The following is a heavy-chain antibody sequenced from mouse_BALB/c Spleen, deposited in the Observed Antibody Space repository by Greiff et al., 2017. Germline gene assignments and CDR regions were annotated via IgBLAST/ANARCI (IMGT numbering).Heavy chain of an antibody. D-gene: IGHD1-2*01. CDR1: GYTFTSYY. Sequence: QVQLKQSGPELVKPGASVRISCKASGYTFTSYYIHWVKQRPGQGLEWIGWIYPGNVNTKYNEKFKGKATLTADKSSSTAYMQLSSLTSEDSAVYFCARRSLRDWFAYWGQGTLVTVYA. V-gene: IGHV1S56*01. CDR3: ARRSLRDWFAY. J-gene: IGHJ3*01. CDR2: IYPGNVNT.